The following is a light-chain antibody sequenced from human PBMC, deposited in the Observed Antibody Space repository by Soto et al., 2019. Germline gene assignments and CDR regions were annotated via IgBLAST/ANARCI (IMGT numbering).Light chain of an antibody. CDR1: QSVFHSANNMNY. Sequence: DTVXTQSPDSLAVSLGERATINCKSSQSVFHSANNMNYLPWYQQKPGQSPKLLISWASIRDSGVPDRLSGSGSGTDFTLTINSLQAEDAAVDYCQQFYNTPPYTFGQGTRLEIK. V-gene: IGKV4-1*01. J-gene: IGKJ2*01. CDR2: WAS. CDR3: QQFYNTPPYT.